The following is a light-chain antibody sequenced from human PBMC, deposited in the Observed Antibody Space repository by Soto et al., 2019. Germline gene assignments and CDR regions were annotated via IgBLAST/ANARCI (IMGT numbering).Light chain of an antibody. CDR1: SSDVGGYNY. J-gene: IGLJ1*01. V-gene: IGLV2-14*01. Sequence: QSALTQPASVSGSPGQSITISCTGTSSDVGGYNYVSWYQQHPGKAPKLMIYDVSNRPSGVSNRFTGSKSGNTASLTISGLQAEDEADYYGSSYTSSSTPHVFGTGTKV. CDR3: SSYTSSSTPHV. CDR2: DVS.